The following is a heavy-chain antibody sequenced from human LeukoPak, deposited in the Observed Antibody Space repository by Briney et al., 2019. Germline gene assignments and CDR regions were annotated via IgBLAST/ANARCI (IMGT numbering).Heavy chain of an antibody. D-gene: IGHD5-12*01. CDR3: ARDEYSGYDSAFDY. J-gene: IGHJ4*02. Sequence: GGSLRLSCAASGFTFSSYAMSWVRQAPGKGLEWVANIKQDGSEKYYVDSVKGRFTISRDNAKNSLYLQMNSLRAEDTAVYYCARDEYSGYDSAFDYWGQGTLVTVSS. V-gene: IGHV3-7*01. CDR1: GFTFSSYA. CDR2: IKQDGSEK.